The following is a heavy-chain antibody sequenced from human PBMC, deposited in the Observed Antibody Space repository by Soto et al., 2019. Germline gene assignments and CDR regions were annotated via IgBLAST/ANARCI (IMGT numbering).Heavy chain of an antibody. V-gene: IGHV3-30-3*01. J-gene: IGHJ6*02. CDR1: GFTFSSYA. D-gene: IGHD2-2*01. Sequence: GGSLRLSCAASGFTFSSYAMHWVRQAPGKGLEWVAVISYDGSNKYYADSVKGRFTISRDNSKNTLYLQMNSLRAEDTAVYYFAKVPSARVFYFGLDVWGQGTTVTVSS. CDR2: ISYDGSNK. CDR3: AKVPSARVFYFGLDV.